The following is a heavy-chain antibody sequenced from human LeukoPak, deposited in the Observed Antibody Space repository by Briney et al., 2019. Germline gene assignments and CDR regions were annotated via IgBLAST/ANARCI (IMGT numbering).Heavy chain of an antibody. V-gene: IGHV4-59*01. D-gene: IGHD3-22*01. CDR1: GGSISSYY. CDR3: ARYRDYHYDSSGWPADAFDI. Sequence: SETLSLTCTVSGGSISSYYWSWIRQPPGKGLEWIGYIYYSGSTNYNPSLKSRVTISVDTSKNQFSLKLSSVTAADTAVYYCARYRDYHYDSSGWPADAFDIWGQGTMVTVSS. J-gene: IGHJ3*02. CDR2: IYYSGST.